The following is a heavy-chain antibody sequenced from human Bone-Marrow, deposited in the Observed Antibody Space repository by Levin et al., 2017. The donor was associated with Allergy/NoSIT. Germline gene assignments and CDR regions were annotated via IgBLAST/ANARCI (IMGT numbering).Heavy chain of an antibody. V-gene: IGHV3-21*01. Sequence: GESLKISCTASGFTFSTYGMNWVRQAPGKGLEWVSSISSSSDYIYYADSVKGRFTISRDNAKNSLSLQINSLRAEDTAIYFCARDRTYGILTNYGMDVWGQGTTASVSS. CDR1: GFTFSTYG. J-gene: IGHJ6*02. D-gene: IGHD3-9*01. CDR3: ARDRTYGILTNYGMDV. CDR2: ISSSSDYI.